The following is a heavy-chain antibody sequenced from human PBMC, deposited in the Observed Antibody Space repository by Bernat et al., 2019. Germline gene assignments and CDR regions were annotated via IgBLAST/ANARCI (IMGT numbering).Heavy chain of an antibody. CDR3: ARSLNTIVVVPAAIDY. V-gene: IGHV1-46*01. D-gene: IGHD2-2*01. J-gene: IGHJ4*02. CDR1: GYTFTSYY. CDR2: INPSGGST. Sequence: QVQLVQSGAEVKKPGASVKVSCKASGYTFTSYYVHWVRQAPGQGLEWMGIINPSGGSTSYAQKFQGRVTMARDTSTITVYMELSSLRSEDTAVYYCARSLNTIVVVPAAIDYWGQGTLVTVSS.